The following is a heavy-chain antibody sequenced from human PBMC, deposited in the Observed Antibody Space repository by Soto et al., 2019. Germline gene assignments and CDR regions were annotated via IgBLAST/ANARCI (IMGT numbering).Heavy chain of an antibody. V-gene: IGHV4-34*01. Sequence: SETLSLTCAVYGGSFSGYYWSWIRQPPGKGLEWIGEINHSGSTNYNPSLKSRVTISVDTSKNQFSLKLSSVTAADTAVYYCARMHTFYYGSGSSIWGQGTLVTVSS. CDR2: INHSGST. CDR1: GGSFSGYY. J-gene: IGHJ4*02. CDR3: ARMHTFYYGSGSSI. D-gene: IGHD3-10*01.